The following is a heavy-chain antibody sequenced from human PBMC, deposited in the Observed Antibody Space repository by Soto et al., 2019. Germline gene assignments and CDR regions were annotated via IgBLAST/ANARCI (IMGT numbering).Heavy chain of an antibody. CDR3: ARGRAPIDAPSITMIVVVNFDI. CDR1: GGTFSSYA. CDR2: IIPIFGTA. Sequence: GASVKVSCKASGGTFSSYAISWVRQAPGQGLEWMGGIIPIFGTANYAQKFQGRVTITADESTSTAYMELSSLRSEDTAVYYCARGRAPIDAPSITMIVVVNFDIWGQGTMVTVSS. J-gene: IGHJ3*02. D-gene: IGHD3-22*01. V-gene: IGHV1-69*13.